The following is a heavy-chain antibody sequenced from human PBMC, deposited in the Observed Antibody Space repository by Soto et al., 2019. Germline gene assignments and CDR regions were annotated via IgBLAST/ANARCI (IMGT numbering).Heavy chain of an antibody. CDR1: GGSISSGDYY. V-gene: IGHV4-30-4*01. J-gene: IGHJ3*02. CDR2: IYYSGST. D-gene: IGHD1-26*01. Sequence: QVQLQESGPGLVKPSQTLSLTCTVSGGSISSGDYYWSWIRQPPGNGLEWIGYIYYSGSTYYNPSLKSRVTITVDTSKNQFSLKLSSVTAADTAVYYCASLPRGELGVAFDIWGQGTMVTVSS. CDR3: ASLPRGELGVAFDI.